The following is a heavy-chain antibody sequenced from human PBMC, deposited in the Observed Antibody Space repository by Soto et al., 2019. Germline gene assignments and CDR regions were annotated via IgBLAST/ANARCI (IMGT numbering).Heavy chain of an antibody. D-gene: IGHD5-12*01. CDR2: INHSGST. V-gene: IGHV4-34*01. CDR3: ARIGHGGYVPYYYYYMDV. CDR1: GGSFSGYY. J-gene: IGHJ6*03. Sequence: LSLTCAVYGGSFSGYYWSWIRQPPGKGLEWIGEINHSGSTNYNPSLKSRVTISVDTSKNQFSLKLSSVTAADTAVYYCARIGHGGYVPYYYYYMDVWGKGTTVTVSS.